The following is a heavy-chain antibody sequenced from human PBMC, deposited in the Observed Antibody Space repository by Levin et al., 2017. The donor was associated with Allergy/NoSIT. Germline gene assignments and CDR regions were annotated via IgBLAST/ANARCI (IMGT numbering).Heavy chain of an antibody. CDR1: GFSLSDYY. CDR2: SDGRSSYR. J-gene: IGHJ4*02. Sequence: GGSLRLSCAASGFSLSDYYMTWIRQVPGKGLEWVSYSDGRSSYRIYTESVRGRFTSSTDNAKNLLFLQMNSLRVEDTAVYYCARVLSVVLGGTQRGGFDSWGQGTLVTVSS. CDR3: ARVLSVVLGGTQRGGFDS. D-gene: IGHD2-8*02. V-gene: IGHV3-11*05.